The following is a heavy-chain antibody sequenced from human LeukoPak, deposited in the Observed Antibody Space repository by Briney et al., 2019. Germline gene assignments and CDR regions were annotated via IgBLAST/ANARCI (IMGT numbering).Heavy chain of an antibody. CDR2: IYDSGTT. CDR3: ARGPTSWSSGWYGTYFDY. D-gene: IGHD6-19*01. J-gene: IGHJ4*02. Sequence: GGSLRLSCATSGFTVSSNYMSWVRQAPGKGLEWVSVIYDSGTTYYADSVKGRFLIFRDTSKNTVDLQMNSLRVEDTAVYYCARGPTSWSSGWYGTYFDYWGQGTLVTVSS. V-gene: IGHV3-53*01. CDR1: GFTVSSNY.